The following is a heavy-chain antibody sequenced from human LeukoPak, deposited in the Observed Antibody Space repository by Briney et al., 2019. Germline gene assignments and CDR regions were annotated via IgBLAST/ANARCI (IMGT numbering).Heavy chain of an antibody. J-gene: IGHJ4*02. CDR3: ARSWSGYCDFDY. Sequence: PSETLSLTCAVYGGSFSGYYWSWIRQPPGKGLEWIGEINHSGSTNYNPSLKSRVTISVDTSKNQFSLKLSSVTAADTAVYYCARSWSGYCDFDYWGQGTLVTVSS. CDR1: GGSFSGYY. V-gene: IGHV4-34*01. D-gene: IGHD3-3*01. CDR2: INHSGST.